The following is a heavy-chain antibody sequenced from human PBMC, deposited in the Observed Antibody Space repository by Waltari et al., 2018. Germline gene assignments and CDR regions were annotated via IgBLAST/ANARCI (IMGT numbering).Heavy chain of an antibody. CDR3: ARARLIVGATAGWFDP. V-gene: IGHV4-39*07. CDR1: GGSISSSSYY. J-gene: IGHJ5*02. D-gene: IGHD1-26*01. CDR2: IYYSGST. Sequence: QLQLQESGPGLVKPSETLSLTCTVPGGSISSSSYYWGWIRPPPGKGLEWIGSIYYSGSTYYNPSLKSRVTISVDTSKNQFSLKLSSVTAADTAVYYCARARLIVGATAGWFDPWGQGTLVTVSS.